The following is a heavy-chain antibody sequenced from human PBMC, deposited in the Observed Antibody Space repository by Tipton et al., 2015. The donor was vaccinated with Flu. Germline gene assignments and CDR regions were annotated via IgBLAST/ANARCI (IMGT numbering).Heavy chain of an antibody. J-gene: IGHJ4*02. CDR3: ARGRGQYMIVVGGLDY. CDR1: GGTFSSYA. Sequence: QMQLVQSGAEVKKPGSSVKVSCKASGGTFSSYAISWVRQAPGQGLEWLGRIIPILGIANYAQKFQGRVTITADKSTSTAYMELSSLRSEDTAVYYWARGRGQYMIVVGGLDYWGQGTLVTVSS. CDR2: IIPILGIA. D-gene: IGHD3-22*01. V-gene: IGHV1-69*09.